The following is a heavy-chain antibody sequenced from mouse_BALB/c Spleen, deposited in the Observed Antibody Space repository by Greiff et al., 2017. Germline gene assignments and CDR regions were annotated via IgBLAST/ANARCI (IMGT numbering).Heavy chain of an antibody. CDR3: SRGHYRYDGYAMDY. CDR1: GFTFSSYT. Sequence: EVQVVESGGGLVQPGGSLKLSCAASGFTFSSYTMSWVRQTPEKRLEWVAYISNGGGSTYYPDTVKGRFTISRDNAKNTLYLQMSSLKSEDTAMYECSRGHYRYDGYAMDYWGQGTSVTVSS. D-gene: IGHD2-14*01. CDR2: ISNGGGST. J-gene: IGHJ4*01. V-gene: IGHV5-12-2*01.